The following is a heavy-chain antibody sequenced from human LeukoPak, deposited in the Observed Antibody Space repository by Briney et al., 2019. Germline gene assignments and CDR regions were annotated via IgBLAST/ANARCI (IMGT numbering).Heavy chain of an antibody. CDR3: AKDHYHYGSGIYFMHYFDY. J-gene: IGHJ4*02. CDR1: GFTFSSYG. Sequence: GGSLRLSCAASGFTFSSYGMHWVRQAPGKGLEWVAVISYDGSNKYYADSVKGRFTISRENSKNTLHLQMNSLRTEDTAVYYCAKDHYHYGSGIYFMHYFDYWGQGTLVTVSS. CDR2: ISYDGSNK. D-gene: IGHD3-10*01. V-gene: IGHV3-30*18.